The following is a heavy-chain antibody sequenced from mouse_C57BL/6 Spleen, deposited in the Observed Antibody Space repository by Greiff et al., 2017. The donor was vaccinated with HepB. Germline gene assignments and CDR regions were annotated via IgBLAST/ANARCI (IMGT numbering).Heavy chain of an antibody. CDR2: ISSGSSTI. Sequence: EVKLMESGGGLVKPGGSLKLSCAASGFTFSDYGMHWVRQAPEKGLEWVAYISSGSSTIYYADTVKGRFTISRDNAKNTLFLQMTSLRSEDTAMYYCARRLWYRYAMDYWGQGTSVTVSS. CDR3: ARRLWYRYAMDY. V-gene: IGHV5-17*01. CDR1: GFTFSDYG. J-gene: IGHJ4*01. D-gene: IGHD2-1*01.